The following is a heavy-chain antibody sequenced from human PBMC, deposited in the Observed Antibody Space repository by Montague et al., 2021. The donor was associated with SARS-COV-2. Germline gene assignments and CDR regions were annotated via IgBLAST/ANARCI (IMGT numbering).Heavy chain of an antibody. V-gene: IGHV4-59*08. D-gene: IGHD6-13*01. CDR3: ARPLRSNVWYGFDT. CDR2: IYYTGTT. Sequence: SETLSLTCTVSGGSISSHYWSWIRQAPGQGLEWIGHIYYTGTTKYSPSLKSRVTLSLDTSRDQFSLTLSSVTAADTAVYYCARPLRSNVWYGFDTWGQGALVIVSS. CDR1: GGSISSHY. J-gene: IGHJ5*02.